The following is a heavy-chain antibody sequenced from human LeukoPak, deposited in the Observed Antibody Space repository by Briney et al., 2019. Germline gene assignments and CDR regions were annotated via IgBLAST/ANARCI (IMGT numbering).Heavy chain of an antibody. V-gene: IGHV4-4*07. CDR1: GGSISSYY. CDR2: IYTSGST. Sequence: PSQTLSLTCTVSGGSISSYYWSWLRQPAGEGLEWIGRIYTSGSTNYNPSLKSRVTISVDTSKNQFSLKLSSVTAADTAVYYCARAPRGSGYYHDAFDIWGQGTMATVSS. J-gene: IGHJ3*02. CDR3: ARAPRGSGYYHDAFDI. D-gene: IGHD3-22*01.